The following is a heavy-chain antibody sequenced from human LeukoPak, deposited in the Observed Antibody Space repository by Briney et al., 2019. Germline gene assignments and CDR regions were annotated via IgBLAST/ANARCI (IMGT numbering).Heavy chain of an antibody. D-gene: IGHD3-10*01. Sequence: SETLSLTCAVYGEPLSGYYWSWLRQPPGKGLEWIGEINHSGSTNYNPSLKSRVTMSLDMSKNQFSLKVSSVTAADTAVYYCAGFSITYNPFDYWGQGTLVTVSS. CDR3: AGFSITYNPFDY. CDR2: INHSGST. J-gene: IGHJ4*02. CDR1: GEPLSGYY. V-gene: IGHV4-34*01.